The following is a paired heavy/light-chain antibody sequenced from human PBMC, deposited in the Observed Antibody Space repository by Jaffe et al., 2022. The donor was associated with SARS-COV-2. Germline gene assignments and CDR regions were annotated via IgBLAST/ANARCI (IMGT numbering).Heavy chain of an antibody. CDR3: ARVSDGAGTTGTYYYYYGMDV. Sequence: QVQLQESGPGLVKPSETLSLTCTVSGGSISSFYWSWIRQPPGKGLESIGYMFYSGSTYYSPSLKSRVTISVDTSKNQFSLKLSSVTAADTAVYYCARVSDGAGTTGTYYYYYGMDVWGQGTTVTVSS. J-gene: IGHJ6*02. CDR1: GGSISSFY. CDR2: MFYSGST. D-gene: IGHD1-1*01. V-gene: IGHV4-59*01.
Light chain of an antibody. CDR3: QAWDSSTAAV. V-gene: IGLV3-1*01. CDR1: KLGEKY. Sequence: SYELTQPPSVSVSPGQTASITCSGDKLGEKYACWYQQKPGHSPVLVIYQDNKRPSGIPERFSGSNSGNTATLTISGTQSLDEADYYCQAWDSSTAAVFGGGTRLTVL. J-gene: IGLJ2*01. CDR2: QDN.